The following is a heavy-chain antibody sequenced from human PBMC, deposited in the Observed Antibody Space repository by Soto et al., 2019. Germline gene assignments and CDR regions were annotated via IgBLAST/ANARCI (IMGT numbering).Heavy chain of an antibody. D-gene: IGHD2-8*02. Sequence: GGSLRLSCAVSGFICSSYDMSWVRQAPGKGLAWVSTILVGGSTHYEDSVQGRFTISRDTSKNTVYLHMNSLTAGDTAVYYCAKATATGGGAFEIYGQGTMVTVPS. CDR3: AKATATGGGAFEI. CDR1: GFICSSYD. CDR2: ILVGGST. V-gene: IGHV3-23*01. J-gene: IGHJ3*02.